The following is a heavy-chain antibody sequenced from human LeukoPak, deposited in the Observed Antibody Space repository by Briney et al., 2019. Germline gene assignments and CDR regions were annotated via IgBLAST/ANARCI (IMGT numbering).Heavy chain of an antibody. D-gene: IGHD1-26*01. V-gene: IGHV3-23*01. J-gene: IGHJ4*02. CDR1: GFTFTTYA. CDR2: ITSGGRT. CDR3: ARSIPPDF. Sequence: PGGSLRLSCVPSGFTFTTYAMNWVRQAPGKGLEWVSGITSGGRTYYADSVKGRFTISGDSSKNTLYLQMTSLRADDTALDYCARSIPPDFWGQGTLVTVSS.